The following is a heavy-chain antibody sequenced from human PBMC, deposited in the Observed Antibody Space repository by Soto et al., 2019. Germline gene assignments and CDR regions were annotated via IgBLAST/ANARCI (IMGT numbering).Heavy chain of an antibody. CDR2: INAGNGNT. V-gene: IGHV1-3*01. J-gene: IGHJ6*02. D-gene: IGHD2-2*02. CDR1: GYTFTSYA. CDR3: ARDQVVPAAIGYYYYYYGMDV. Sequence: ASVKVSCKASGYTFTSYAMHWVRQAPGQRLEWMGWINAGNGNTKYPQKFQGRVTITRDTSASTAYMELSSLRSEDTAVYYCARDQVVPAAIGYYYYYYGMDVWGQGTTVTVSS.